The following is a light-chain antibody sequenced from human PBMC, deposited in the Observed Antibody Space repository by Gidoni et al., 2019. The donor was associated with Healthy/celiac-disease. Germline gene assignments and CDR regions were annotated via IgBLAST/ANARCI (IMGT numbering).Light chain of an antibody. CDR2: DAS. Sequence: IQLTQSPPSLSASVGDRVTITGQASQDISNYLNWYQQKPGKAPKLLIYDASNLETGVPSRFSGSGSGTDFTFTISSLQPEDIATYYCQQYDNLLLLTFGGGTKVEIK. J-gene: IGKJ4*01. CDR3: QQYDNLLLLT. V-gene: IGKV1-33*01. CDR1: QDISNY.